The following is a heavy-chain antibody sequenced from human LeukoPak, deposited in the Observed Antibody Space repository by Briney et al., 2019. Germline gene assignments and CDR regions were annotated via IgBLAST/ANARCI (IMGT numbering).Heavy chain of an antibody. CDR3: ARFTYCGGDCRPYYYYMDV. CDR1: GFTFSSYG. D-gene: IGHD2-21*02. CDR2: IRYDGSNK. Sequence: GGSLRLSCAASGFTFSSYGMHWVRQAPGKGLEWVALIRYDGSNKYYADSVKGRFTISRDNSKNTLYLQMNSLRAEDTAVYYCARFTYCGGDCRPYYYYMDVWGKGTTVTISS. J-gene: IGHJ6*03. V-gene: IGHV3-30*02.